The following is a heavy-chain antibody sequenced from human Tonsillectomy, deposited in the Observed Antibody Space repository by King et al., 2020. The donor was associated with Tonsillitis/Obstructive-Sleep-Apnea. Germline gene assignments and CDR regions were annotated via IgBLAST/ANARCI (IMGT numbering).Heavy chain of an antibody. J-gene: IGHJ4*02. CDR1: GFTFSSYA. CDR3: AKVARGAVAGQPVDY. CDR2: VSGSGGST. Sequence: VKLVESGGGLVQPGGSLRLSCAASGFTFSSYAMSWVRQAPGKGMEWVAVVSGSGGSTYYADPVKGRFTISRDNSKNTLYLQMNSLRAEDTAVYYCAKVARGAVAGQPVDYWGQGTLVTVSS. V-gene: IGHV3-23*04. D-gene: IGHD6-19*01.